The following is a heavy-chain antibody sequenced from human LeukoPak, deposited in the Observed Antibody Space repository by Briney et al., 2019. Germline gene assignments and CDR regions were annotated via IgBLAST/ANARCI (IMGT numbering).Heavy chain of an antibody. D-gene: IGHD6-13*01. V-gene: IGHV1-69*13. J-gene: IGHJ6*02. CDR1: GGTFSSYA. CDR3: ARGYSSSWYDPGYYYYYGMDV. Sequence: SVEVSCKASGGTFSSYAISWVRQAPGQGLEWMGGIIPIFGTANYAQKFQGRVTITADESTSTAYMELSRLRSDDTAVYYCARGYSSSWYDPGYYYYYGMDVWGQGTTVTVSS. CDR2: IIPIFGTA.